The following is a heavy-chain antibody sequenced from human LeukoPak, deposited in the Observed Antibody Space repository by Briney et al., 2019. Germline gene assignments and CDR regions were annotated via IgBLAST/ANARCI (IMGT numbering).Heavy chain of an antibody. CDR3: ARPYCSAGNCYSNFDS. V-gene: IGHV4-34*01. Sequence: PSETLSLTCTVSGGSISSYYWSWIRQPAGKGLEWIGEINHSGSTNYNPSLKSRVTISVDTSKRQFSLKLSSVTAADTAVYYCARPYCSAGNCYSNFDSWGQGTLVTVSS. CDR2: INHSGST. J-gene: IGHJ4*02. CDR1: GGSISSYY. D-gene: IGHD2-15*01.